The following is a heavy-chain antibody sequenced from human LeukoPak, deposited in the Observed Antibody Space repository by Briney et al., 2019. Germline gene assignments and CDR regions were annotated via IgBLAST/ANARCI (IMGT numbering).Heavy chain of an antibody. V-gene: IGHV4-59*08. CDR1: GGSISSYY. CDR2: IYYSGSA. Sequence: SETLSLTCTVSGGSISSYYWNWIRQPPGKGLDWIGYIYYSGSANYNPSLKSRVTISVDTSKNQFSLKLSSVTAADTAVYFCARQLRGEAVAGHLQPFDYWGQGTLVTVSS. D-gene: IGHD6-19*01. CDR3: ARQLRGEAVAGHLQPFDY. J-gene: IGHJ4*02.